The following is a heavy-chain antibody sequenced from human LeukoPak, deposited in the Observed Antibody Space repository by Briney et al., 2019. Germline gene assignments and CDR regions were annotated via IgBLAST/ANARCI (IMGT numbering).Heavy chain of an antibody. J-gene: IGHJ5*01. CDR2: IIPILGIA. Sequence: ASVKVSCKTSGDTFSDYTVNWVRQGPGQGLEWMGRIIPILGIATYAQKFQDRVTITADRSTSTAYMELSSLRSEDTAVYYCARGRYYGSGSKHRFDSWGLGTPVTVSS. CDR1: GDTFSDYT. V-gene: IGHV1-69*02. CDR3: ARGRYYGSGSKHRFDS. D-gene: IGHD3-10*01.